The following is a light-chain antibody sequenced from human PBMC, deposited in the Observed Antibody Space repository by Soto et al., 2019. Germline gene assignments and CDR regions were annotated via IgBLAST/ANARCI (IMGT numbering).Light chain of an antibody. CDR3: LQSFSTPWT. V-gene: IGKV1-39*01. CDR2: AAS. J-gene: IGKJ1*01. Sequence: DIQMTQSPSSLSASVGDRVTITCRTGQSISNYLNWYQQKPGKVPKLLIYAASSLQSGVPSRFSGGGSGTDFTLTISSLQPEDIATYYCLQSFSTPWTFGQGTTVEIK. CDR1: QSISNY.